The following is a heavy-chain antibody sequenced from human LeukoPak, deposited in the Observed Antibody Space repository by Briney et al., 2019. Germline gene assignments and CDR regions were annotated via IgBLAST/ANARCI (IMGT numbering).Heavy chain of an antibody. CDR1: GYTFTSYG. CDR3: ARVSRFLEWLSHDY. V-gene: IGHV1-18*01. J-gene: IGHJ4*02. D-gene: IGHD3-3*01. Sequence: ASVKVSCKASGYTFTSYGISWVRQAPGQGLEWMGWISAYNGNTNYAQKLQGRVTMTTDTSTSTAYMELRSLRSDDTAVYYCARVSRFLEWLSHDYWGQGTLVTVSS. CDR2: ISAYNGNT.